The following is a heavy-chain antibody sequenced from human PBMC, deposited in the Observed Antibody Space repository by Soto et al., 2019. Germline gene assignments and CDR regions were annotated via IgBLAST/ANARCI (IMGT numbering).Heavy chain of an antibody. CDR1: GYTFTNYA. CDR2: INAGNGNT. D-gene: IGHD5-12*01. CDR3: ARVSGYYFPDY. V-gene: IGHV1-3*01. J-gene: IGHJ4*02. Sequence: ASVKVSCKASGYTFTNYAMHWVRQAPGQRLEWMGWINAGNGNTKYSQKFQGRVTITSDTSASTAYMELSSLRSDDTAVYYCARVSGYYFPDYWGQGTLVTVSS.